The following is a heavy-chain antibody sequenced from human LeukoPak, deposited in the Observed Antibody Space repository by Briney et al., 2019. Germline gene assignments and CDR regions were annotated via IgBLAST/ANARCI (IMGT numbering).Heavy chain of an antibody. CDR1: GFTFSSYG. CDR3: ANPEGLDTSMEFYYMDV. Sequence: GRSLRLSCAASGFTFSSYGMHWVRQAPGKGLEWVAVISYDGSNKYYADSVKGRFTISRDNSRNTLYLQMNSLRAEDTAIYYCANPEGLDTSMEFYYMDVWGKGTTVTVSS. V-gene: IGHV3-30*18. CDR2: ISYDGSNK. J-gene: IGHJ6*03. D-gene: IGHD5-18*01.